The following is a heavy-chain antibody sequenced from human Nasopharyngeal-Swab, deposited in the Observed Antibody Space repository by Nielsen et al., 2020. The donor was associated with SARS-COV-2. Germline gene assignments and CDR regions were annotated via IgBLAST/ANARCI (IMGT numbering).Heavy chain of an antibody. CDR2: INPNSGGT. CDR3: ARDQNPRPDYDFWSGHIYGMDV. Sequence: ASVKVSCKASGYTFTGYYMHWVRQAPGQGLEWMGWINPNSGGTNYAQKFQGRVTITADESTSTAYMELSSLRSEDTAVYYCARDQNPRPDYDFWSGHIYGMDVWGQGTTVTVSS. V-gene: IGHV1-2*02. D-gene: IGHD3-3*01. CDR1: GYTFTGYY. J-gene: IGHJ6*02.